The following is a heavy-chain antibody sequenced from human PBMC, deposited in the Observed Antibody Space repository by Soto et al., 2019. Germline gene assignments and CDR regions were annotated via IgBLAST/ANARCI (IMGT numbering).Heavy chain of an antibody. CDR1: GESIDTAGYY. CDR2: IYHSGAT. J-gene: IGHJ4*02. Sequence: QVQLQESGPRLVRPSQTLSLTCTVSGESIDTAGYYWTWIRQRPGRGLEWLGVIYHSGATYYSSSVKSRLSISIDRSQNQFSLKVTSVTAADTAVYFCSRGDYWGQGMLVTVSS. CDR3: SRGDY. V-gene: IGHV4-31*03.